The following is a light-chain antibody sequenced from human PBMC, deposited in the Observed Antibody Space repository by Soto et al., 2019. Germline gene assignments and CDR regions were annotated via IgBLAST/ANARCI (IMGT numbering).Light chain of an antibody. CDR1: QSVGSSY. J-gene: IGKJ1*01. Sequence: EVVLTQSPCTLSLSPGERATLSCRASQSVGSSYLAWYQQKPGQAPRVLIYGTSSRATGIPDRFSGSGSGTDFTLTISRLEPEDFAVYYCQQYTTSSWTFGQGTKV. V-gene: IGKV3-20*01. CDR3: QQYTTSSWT. CDR2: GTS.